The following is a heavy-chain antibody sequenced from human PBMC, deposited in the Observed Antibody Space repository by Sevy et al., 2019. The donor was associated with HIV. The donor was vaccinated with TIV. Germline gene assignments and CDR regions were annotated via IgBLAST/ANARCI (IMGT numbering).Heavy chain of an antibody. V-gene: IGHV4-38-2*01. Sequence: SETLSLTCAVSGYSISSGYYWGWIRQPPGKGLEWIGSIYHSGSTYYNPSLKSRVTISVDTSKNQFSMKLSPVTAADTAVYYCARLKRGFGAAFDYWGQGTLVTVSS. D-gene: IGHD3-10*01. CDR2: IYHSGST. J-gene: IGHJ4*02. CDR1: GYSISSGYY. CDR3: ARLKRGFGAAFDY.